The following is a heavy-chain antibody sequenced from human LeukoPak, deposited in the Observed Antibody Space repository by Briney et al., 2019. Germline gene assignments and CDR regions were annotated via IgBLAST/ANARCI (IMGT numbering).Heavy chain of an antibody. CDR1: GGSFSGYY. CDR2: INHSGST. CDR3: ARDQGYYYDSSGFSD. D-gene: IGHD3-22*01. J-gene: IGHJ4*02. V-gene: IGHV4-34*01. Sequence: SETLSLTCAVYGGSFSGYYWSWIRQPPGKGLEWIGEINHSGSTNYNPSLKSRVTISVDTSKNQFSLKLSSVTAADTAVYYCARDQGYYYDSSGFSDWGQGTLVTVSS.